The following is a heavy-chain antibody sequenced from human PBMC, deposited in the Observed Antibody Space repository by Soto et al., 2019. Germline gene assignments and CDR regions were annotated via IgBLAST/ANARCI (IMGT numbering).Heavy chain of an antibody. CDR1: GFSVSDYS. D-gene: IGHD2-21*01. CDR2: ISSTGDLI. V-gene: IGHV3-48*02. Sequence: PGGSLRLSCTASGFSVSDYSVNWVRQAPGKGLEWISYISSTGDLILYADSVKGRFTIARDIARNSLYLQMDSLRDEDSAVYYCATWAIAVGGEGFWGQGTLVTVSS. J-gene: IGHJ4*02. CDR3: ATWAIAVGGEGF.